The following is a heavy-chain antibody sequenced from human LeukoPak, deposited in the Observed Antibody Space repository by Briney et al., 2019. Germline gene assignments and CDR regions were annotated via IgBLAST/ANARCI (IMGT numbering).Heavy chain of an antibody. CDR2: IKQDGSEK. V-gene: IGHV3-7*01. CDR3: ARRNGSGWFRTYYFDY. Sequence: GGSLRLSCAASGFTFSSYWMSWVRQAPGKGLEWVANIKQDGSEKHYVDSVKGRFTISRDNAKNSLYLQMNSLRAEDTAVYYCARRNGSGWFRTYYFDYWGQGTLVTVSS. J-gene: IGHJ4*02. CDR1: GFTFSSYW. D-gene: IGHD6-19*01.